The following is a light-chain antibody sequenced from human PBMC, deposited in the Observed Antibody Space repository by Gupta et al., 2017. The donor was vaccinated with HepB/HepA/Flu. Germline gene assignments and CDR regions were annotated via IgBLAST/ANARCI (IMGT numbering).Light chain of an antibody. CDR3: QEAKRVPLT. V-gene: IGKV1D-12*01. J-gene: IGKJ4*01. CDR1: QDIRAW. Sequence: DIQMTQSPSSVSASVGDRVTITCRASQDIRAWLAWYQQKPGRAPKLLIYAASTLQSGVSSRFSGSGSGTDFTLTISSLQSEDLATYYCQEAKRVPLTFGGGTKVEIK. CDR2: AAS.